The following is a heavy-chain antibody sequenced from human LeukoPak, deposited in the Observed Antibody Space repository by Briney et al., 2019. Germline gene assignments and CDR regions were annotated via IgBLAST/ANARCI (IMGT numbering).Heavy chain of an antibody. CDR3: ARGEKLRYFDWLSTTNWFDP. J-gene: IGHJ5*02. CDR1: GGSISSHY. D-gene: IGHD3-9*01. CDR2: IYYSGST. V-gene: IGHV4-59*11. Sequence: SETLSLTCTVSGGSISSHYWSWIRQPPGKGLEWIGYIYYSGSTNYNPSLKSRVTISVDTSKNQFSLKLSSVTAADTAVYYCARGEKLRYFDWLSTTNWFDPWGQGTLVTVSS.